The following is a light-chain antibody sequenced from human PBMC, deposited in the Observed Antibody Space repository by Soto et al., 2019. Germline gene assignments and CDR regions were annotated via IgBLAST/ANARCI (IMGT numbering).Light chain of an antibody. CDR1: SSDVGGYNY. J-gene: IGLJ2*01. V-gene: IGLV2-8*01. Sequence: QSALTQPPSASGSPGQSVTISCTGTSSDVGGYNYVSWYLQHPGKAPKLMIYEVSKRPSGVPDRFSGSKSGNTASLTVSGLQAEYEADYYCSSYAGSNNLGVFGGGAKLTVL. CDR3: SSYAGSNNLGV. CDR2: EVS.